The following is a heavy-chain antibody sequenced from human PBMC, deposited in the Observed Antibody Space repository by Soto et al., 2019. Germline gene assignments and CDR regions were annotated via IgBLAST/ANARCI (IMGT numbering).Heavy chain of an antibody. V-gene: IGHV1-18*01. J-gene: IGHJ6*02. CDR2: ISPYNDYT. D-gene: IGHD3-16*01. Sequence: QVQLAQSANEVKKPGASVRVSCKAAGYTFIRYGIAWVRQAPGQGLEWMGWISPYNDYTVYAQKFKGRVSMTANTSTRKVYMNMRGLKSDDTAVYYCARGGYYDNSWGKLSHYGLDVWGQGTSVSVSS. CDR3: ARGGYYDNSWGKLSHYGLDV. CDR1: GYTFIRYG.